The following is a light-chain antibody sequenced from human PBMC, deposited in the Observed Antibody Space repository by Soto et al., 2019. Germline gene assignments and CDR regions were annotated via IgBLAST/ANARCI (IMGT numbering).Light chain of an antibody. CDR2: GAS. J-gene: IGKJ1*01. CDR1: QSVSSN. CDR3: QQYNSYSEA. V-gene: IGKV3-15*01. Sequence: EIVMTRSPATLSVSPGERATLSCRASQSVSSNLAWYQQKPGQAPRLLIYGASTRATGIPARFSGSGSGTEFTLTISSLQSEDFAVYYCQQYNSYSEAFGQGTKVELK.